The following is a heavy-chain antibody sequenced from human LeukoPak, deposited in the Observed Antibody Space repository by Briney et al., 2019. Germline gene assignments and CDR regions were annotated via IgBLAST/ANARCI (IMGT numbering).Heavy chain of an antibody. CDR2: ISYDGRNK. D-gene: IGHD3-10*01. Sequence: GGSLRLSCAASGFTFSDYDMNWVRQAPGKGLEWVAVISYDGRNKYYADSVKGRFTISRDNSKNTLYLQMNSLRAEDTAVYYCASHPDYYGSGSLNYWGQGTLVTVSS. V-gene: IGHV3-30*03. J-gene: IGHJ4*02. CDR3: ASHPDYYGSGSLNY. CDR1: GFTFSDYD.